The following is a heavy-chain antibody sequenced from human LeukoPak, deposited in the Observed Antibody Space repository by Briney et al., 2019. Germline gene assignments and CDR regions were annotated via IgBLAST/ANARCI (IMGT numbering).Heavy chain of an antibody. CDR3: ARDFGNTARYY. CDR1: GFTFSNYW. CDR2: INPDGSHK. Sequence: GGSLRLSCAASGFTFSNYWMSWDRQAPGKGLEWLANINPDGSHKYYVDSVKGRFTISRDNAKNSLYLQMNSLRAEDTAVYYCARDFGNTARYYWGQGTLVTVSS. J-gene: IGHJ4*02. V-gene: IGHV3-7*01. D-gene: IGHD5-18*01.